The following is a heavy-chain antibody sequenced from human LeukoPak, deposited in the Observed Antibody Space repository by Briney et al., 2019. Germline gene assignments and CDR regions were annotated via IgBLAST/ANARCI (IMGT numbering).Heavy chain of an antibody. CDR1: GGSFSGYY. CDR3: ARGLSRYSSGWSGFDY. J-gene: IGHJ4*02. CDR2: INHSGST. D-gene: IGHD6-19*01. V-gene: IGHV4-34*01. Sequence: SETLSLTCAVYGGSFSGYYWSWIRQPPGKGLEWIGEINHSGSTNYNPSLKSRGTISVDTYKNQLSLKLSSVTAADTAVYYCARGLSRYSSGWSGFDYWGQGTLVTVSS.